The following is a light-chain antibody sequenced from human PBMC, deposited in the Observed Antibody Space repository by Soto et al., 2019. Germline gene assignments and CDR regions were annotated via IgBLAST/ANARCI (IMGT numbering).Light chain of an antibody. CDR2: GAS. CDR3: QQYNNWPPWT. J-gene: IGKJ1*01. CDR1: QSVSSN. V-gene: IGKV3-15*01. Sequence: EIVMTQSPATLSVSPGERATLSCRASQSVSSNLAWYQQKPGQAPRLLIYGASTRATGIPAKLSGSGSGTEFTHNISSLQSEDFAVYYCQQYNNWPPWTFGQGTKVEIK.